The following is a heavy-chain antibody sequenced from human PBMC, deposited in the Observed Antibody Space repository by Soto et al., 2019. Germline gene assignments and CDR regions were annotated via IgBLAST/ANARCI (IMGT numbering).Heavy chain of an antibody. Sequence: PGGSLRLSCAASGFTFSSYAMHWVRQAPGKGLEWVAVISYDGSNKYYADSVKGRFTISRDNSKNTLYLQMNSLRAEDTAVYYCARDRSDDWNSLYPYYGMDVWGQGTTVTVSS. V-gene: IGHV3-30-3*01. D-gene: IGHD1-7*01. J-gene: IGHJ6*02. CDR1: GFTFSSYA. CDR2: ISYDGSNK. CDR3: ARDRSDDWNSLYPYYGMDV.